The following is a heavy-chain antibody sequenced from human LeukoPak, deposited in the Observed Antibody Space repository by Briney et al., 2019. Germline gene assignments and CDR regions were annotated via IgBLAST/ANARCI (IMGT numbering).Heavy chain of an antibody. CDR1: GYSFTSYW. CDR2: IDPSDSYT. CDR3: ARLLYYYDSSGYYYSYYFDY. J-gene: IGHJ4*02. D-gene: IGHD3-22*01. V-gene: IGHV5-10-1*01. Sequence: GESLRISCKGSGYSFTSYWSSWLRQMPGKGLEWMGRIDPSDSYTNYSPSFQGHVTISADKSISTAYLQWSSLKVSDTAMYYCARLLYYYDSSGYYYSYYFDYWGEGTLVTVSS.